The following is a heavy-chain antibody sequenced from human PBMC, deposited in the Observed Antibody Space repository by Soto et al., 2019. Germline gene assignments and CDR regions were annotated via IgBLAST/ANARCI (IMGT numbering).Heavy chain of an antibody. CDR2: ISGSGGST. CDR1: GFTFSSYA. Sequence: GGSLRLSCAASGFTFSSYAMSWVRQAPGKGLEWVSAISGSGGSTYYADSVKGRFTISRDNSKNTLYLQMNSLRAEDTAVYYCAKAEGAAAGTNRFYYYCYGMDVWGQGTTVTVSS. V-gene: IGHV3-23*01. CDR3: AKAEGAAAGTNRFYYYCYGMDV. J-gene: IGHJ6*02. D-gene: IGHD6-13*01.